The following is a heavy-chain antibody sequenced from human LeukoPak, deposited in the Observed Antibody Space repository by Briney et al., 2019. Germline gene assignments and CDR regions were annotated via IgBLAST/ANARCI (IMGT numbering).Heavy chain of an antibody. Sequence: GGSLRLSCAASGFTFSSYSMNWVRQAPGKGLEWVSFINSRSSTIYYADSVKGRFTISRDNAKNSLYLQMNSLRAEDTAVYYCTSHTGTGDAFRPFHIWGQGTMVTVSS. J-gene: IGHJ3*02. V-gene: IGHV3-48*04. CDR3: TSHTGTGDAFRPFHI. D-gene: IGHD2-21*02. CDR2: INSRSSTI. CDR1: GFTFSSYS.